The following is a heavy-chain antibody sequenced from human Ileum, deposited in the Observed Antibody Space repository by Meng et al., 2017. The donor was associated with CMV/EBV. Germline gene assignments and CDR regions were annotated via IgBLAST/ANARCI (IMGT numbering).Heavy chain of an antibody. J-gene: IGHJ4*02. CDR2: ISSSSSYI. CDR3: ARDRGRYSYGGDFVDY. CDR1: EFAFTGYA. V-gene: IGHV3-21*01. D-gene: IGHD5-18*01. Sequence: GGSLRLSCAASEFAFTGYAMNWVRQAPGKGLEWVSSISSSSSYIYYADSVKGRFTISRDNAKNSLYLQMNSLRAEDTAVYYCARDRGRYSYGGDFVDYWGQGTLVTVSS.